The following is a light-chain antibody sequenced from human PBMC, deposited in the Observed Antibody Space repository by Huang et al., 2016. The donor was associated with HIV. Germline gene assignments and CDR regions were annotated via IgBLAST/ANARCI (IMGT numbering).Light chain of an antibody. CDR1: QSISSW. J-gene: IGKJ1*01. Sequence: DIQMTQSPSTLSASVGDRATITCRASQSISSWLAWYQQKPGKAPKLLIYKGSNLESGVSSRFSGRGSGTELTLTINSLQPDDFASYYCQQYISYPWTFGQGTKVEIK. CDR2: KGS. CDR3: QQYISYPWT. V-gene: IGKV1-5*03.